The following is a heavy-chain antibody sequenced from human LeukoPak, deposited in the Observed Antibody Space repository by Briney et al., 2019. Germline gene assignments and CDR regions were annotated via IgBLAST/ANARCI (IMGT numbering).Heavy chain of an antibody. CDR1: GGSISSSSYY. CDR3: ARRPYCSGGSCFWFDP. Sequence: PSETLSLTCTVSGGSISSSSYYWGWIRQPPGKGLEWIGSNYYSGSTYYNPSLKSRVTISVDPSKNQFSRKLSSVTAADTAVYYCARRPYCSGGSCFWFDPWGQGTLVTVSS. J-gene: IGHJ5*02. CDR2: NYYSGST. V-gene: IGHV4-39*01. D-gene: IGHD2-15*01.